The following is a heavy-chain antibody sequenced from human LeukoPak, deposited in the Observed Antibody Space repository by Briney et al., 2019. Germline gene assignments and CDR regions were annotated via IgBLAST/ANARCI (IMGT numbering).Heavy chain of an antibody. CDR2: IYYSGST. D-gene: IGHD3-22*01. V-gene: IGHV4-59*01. Sequence: SETPSLTCTVSGGSISSYYWSRIRQPPGKGLEWIGYIYYSGSTNYNPSLKSRVTISVDTSKNQFSLKLSSVTAADTAVYYCARDLGDSSGYYYYYYGMDVWGQGTTVTVSS. J-gene: IGHJ6*02. CDR1: GGSISSYY. CDR3: ARDLGDSSGYYYYYYGMDV.